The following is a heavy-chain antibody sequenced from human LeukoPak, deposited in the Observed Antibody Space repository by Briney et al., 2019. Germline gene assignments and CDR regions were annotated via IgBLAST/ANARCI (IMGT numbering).Heavy chain of an antibody. CDR2: INWNGVST. CDR3: AKAPKGYCSGGSCRNAFDI. Sequence: GGSLRLSCAASGFTFDGLTWVRQAPGKGLEWVSGINWNGVSTGYADSVKGRFTISRDNSKNTLYLQMNSLRAEDTAVYYCAKAPKGYCSGGSCRNAFDIWGQGTMVTVSS. D-gene: IGHD2-15*01. J-gene: IGHJ3*02. CDR1: GFTFDG. V-gene: IGHV3-20*04.